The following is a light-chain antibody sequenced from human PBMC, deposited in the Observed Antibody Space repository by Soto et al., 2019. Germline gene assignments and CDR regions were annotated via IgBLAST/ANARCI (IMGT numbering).Light chain of an antibody. Sequence: PEQRATLSCMASQSISTYLAWYQVKPGQAPRLLIYDASSRATGVPARFSGSGSGTDFTLTISSLEPEDFAVYYCQQRSNWPPWTFGQGTKVDIK. V-gene: IGKV3-11*01. CDR3: QQRSNWPPWT. CDR1: QSISTY. J-gene: IGKJ1*01. CDR2: DAS.